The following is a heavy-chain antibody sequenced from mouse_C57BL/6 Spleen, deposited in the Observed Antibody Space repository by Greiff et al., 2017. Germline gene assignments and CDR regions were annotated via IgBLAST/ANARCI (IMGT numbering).Heavy chain of an antibody. CDR2: IYPRSGDT. CDR3: AGGAYYYGSSYIDAMDY. CDR1: GYTFTSYG. D-gene: IGHD1-1*01. J-gene: IGHJ4*01. V-gene: IGHV1-81*01. Sequence: QVQLQQSGAELARPGASVKLSCKASGYTFTSYGISWVKQRTGQGLEWIGEIYPRSGDTYYNEKFKGKATLTADKSSSTEYMGLRCLTSEDSASYCGAGGAYYYGSSYIDAMDYWGQGTSVTVSS.